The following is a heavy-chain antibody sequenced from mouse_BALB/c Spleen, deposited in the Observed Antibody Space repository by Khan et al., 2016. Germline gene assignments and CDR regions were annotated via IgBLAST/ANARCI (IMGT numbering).Heavy chain of an antibody. D-gene: IGHD1-2*01. CDR2: ISTYYGDA. V-gene: IGHV1S137*01. Sequence: QVQLQQSGAELVRPGVSVKISCKGSGYTFTDYAMHWVKQSHAKSLEWIGVISTYYGDASYNQKFKGKATMNVDKSSSTAYMELARLTSEDSAIYYCARGRTATGSYWYFDVWGAGTTVTVSS. CDR1: GYTFTDYA. CDR3: ARGRTATGSYWYFDV. J-gene: IGHJ1*01.